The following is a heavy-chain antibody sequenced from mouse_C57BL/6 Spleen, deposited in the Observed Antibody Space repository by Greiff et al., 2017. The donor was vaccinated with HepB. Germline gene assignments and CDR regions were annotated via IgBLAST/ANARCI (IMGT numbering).Heavy chain of an antibody. CDR2: ISYDGSN. D-gene: IGHD1-1*01. J-gene: IGHJ2*01. V-gene: IGHV3-6*01. CDR3: ARAYYGSSYVDY. Sequence: EVKVEESGPGLVKPSQSLSLTCSVTGYSITSGYYWNWIRQFPGNKLEWMGYISYDGSNNYNPSLKNRISITRDTSKNQFFLKLNSVTTEDTATYYCARAYYGSSYVDYWGQGTTLTVSS. CDR1: GYSITSGYY.